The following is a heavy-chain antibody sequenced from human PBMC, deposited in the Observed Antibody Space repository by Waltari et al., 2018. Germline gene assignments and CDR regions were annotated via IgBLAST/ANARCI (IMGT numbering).Heavy chain of an antibody. Sequence: QVQLQESGPGLVKPSETLSLTCTVSGGSISSYYWSWIRQPAGKGLEWIGRIYTSGSTNYNPPLKSRVTMSVDTSKNQFSLKLSSVTAADTAVYYCARLQGSSGWYWGYFDYWGQGTLVTVSS. CDR1: GGSISSYY. CDR3: ARLQGSSGWYWGYFDY. J-gene: IGHJ4*02. D-gene: IGHD6-19*01. V-gene: IGHV4-4*07. CDR2: IYTSGST.